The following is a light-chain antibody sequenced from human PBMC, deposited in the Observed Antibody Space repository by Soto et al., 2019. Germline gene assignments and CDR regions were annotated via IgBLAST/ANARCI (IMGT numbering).Light chain of an antibody. Sequence: ETVLTQSPDTLSLYPGERATLSFRASQSVTANSLAWSQLRRGQTPRLLIQGASSRASGVAEWFSGRGSGTDFTLSICRVEPEHFAVYYRQHSAISPYTLGQVTELE. CDR1: QSVTANS. V-gene: IGKV3-20*01. CDR3: QHSAISPYT. J-gene: IGKJ2*01. CDR2: GAS.